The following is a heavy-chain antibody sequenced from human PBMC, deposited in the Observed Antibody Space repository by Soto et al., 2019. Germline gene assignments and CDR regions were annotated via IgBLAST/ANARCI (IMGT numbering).Heavy chain of an antibody. D-gene: IGHD2-2*01. V-gene: IGHV4-4*02. Sequence: ASETPCDTCGVAGVYLSSSNWLSRVQKPPGKGLEWIGEIYHSGSTNYNPSLKSRVTISVDKSKNQFSLKLSSVTAADTAVYYCARDGCSRTSSPYYYYGTDVWGQGTTVTVSS. CDR2: IYHSGST. J-gene: IGHJ6*02. CDR3: ARDGCSRTSSPYYYYGTDV. CDR1: GVYLSSSNW.